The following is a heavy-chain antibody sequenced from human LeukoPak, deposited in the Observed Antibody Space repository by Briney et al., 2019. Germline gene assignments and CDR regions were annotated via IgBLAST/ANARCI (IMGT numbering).Heavy chain of an antibody. CDR2: INHSGST. J-gene: IGHJ6*03. V-gene: IGHV4-34*01. CDR3: TRGSIAYYYMDV. CDR1: GGSFSAYY. D-gene: IGHD3-22*01. Sequence: PSETLSLTCAVYGGSFSAYYWSWIRQPPGKGLEWIGEINHSGSTNYNPSLKSRVTISVDTSKNQFSLKLSSVTAADTAVYYCTRGSIAYYYMDVWGKGTTVTISS.